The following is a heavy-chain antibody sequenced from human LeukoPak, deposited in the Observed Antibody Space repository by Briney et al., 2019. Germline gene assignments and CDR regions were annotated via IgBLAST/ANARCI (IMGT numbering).Heavy chain of an antibody. Sequence: GGSLRLSCVVSGFTFNNYGMHWVRQAPGKGLEWLTAISYDGSNKYYADSVKGRFTISRDNSKNTLYLQMNSLRAEDTAVYYCAKDSVGATDDAFDIWGQGTMVTVSS. CDR1: GFTFNNYG. V-gene: IGHV3-30*18. CDR3: AKDSVGATDDAFDI. CDR2: ISYDGSNK. D-gene: IGHD1-26*01. J-gene: IGHJ3*02.